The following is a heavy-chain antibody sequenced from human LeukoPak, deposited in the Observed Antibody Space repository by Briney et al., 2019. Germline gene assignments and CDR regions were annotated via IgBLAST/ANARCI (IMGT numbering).Heavy chain of an antibody. J-gene: IGHJ4*02. D-gene: IGHD3-3*01. CDR1: GFTFSSYA. CDR3: AKASDDFWSGYPSDY. Sequence: AGGSLRLSCAASGFTFSSYAMSWVRQAPGKGLEWVSAISGSGGSTYYADSVKGRFTIPRDNSKNTLYLQMNSLRAEDTAVYYCAKASDDFWSGYPSDYWGQGTLVTVSS. CDR2: ISGSGGST. V-gene: IGHV3-23*01.